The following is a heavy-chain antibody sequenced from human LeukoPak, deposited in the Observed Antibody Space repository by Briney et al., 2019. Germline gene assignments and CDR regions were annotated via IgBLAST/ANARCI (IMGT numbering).Heavy chain of an antibody. CDR1: GFTFSSFR. Sequence: GGSLRLSCAASGFTFSSFRMHWVRQAPGKGPVWISRINSDGITTTYADSVEGRFTISRDNAKNTLYLQMNSLRAEDTAVYYCARTHYGGAYGDYWGQGTLVTVSS. D-gene: IGHD4/OR15-4a*01. J-gene: IGHJ4*02. CDR2: INSDGITT. CDR3: ARTHYGGAYGDY. V-gene: IGHV3-74*01.